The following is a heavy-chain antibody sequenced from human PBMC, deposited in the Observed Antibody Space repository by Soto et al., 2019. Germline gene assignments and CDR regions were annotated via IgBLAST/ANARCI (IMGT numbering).Heavy chain of an antibody. CDR1: GFTFSSYG. CDR2: IWSDGSKK. V-gene: IGHV3-33*01. Sequence: PGGSLRLSCAASGFTFSSYGMHWVRQAPGKGLEWVAVIWSDGSKKRYADSVKGRFTISRDTSDNTLYLQMNSLRAEDTAVYYCARDYFGSGSYISDYWGQGTLVTVSS. J-gene: IGHJ4*02. CDR3: ARDYFGSGSYISDY. D-gene: IGHD3-10*01.